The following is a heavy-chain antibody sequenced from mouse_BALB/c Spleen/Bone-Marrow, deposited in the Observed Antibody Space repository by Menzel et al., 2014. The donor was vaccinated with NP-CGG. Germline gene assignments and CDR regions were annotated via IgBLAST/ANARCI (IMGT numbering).Heavy chain of an antibody. CDR3: TRVGNFITTLVVDFDY. J-gene: IGHJ2*01. CDR2: IDPETGGT. CDR1: GYTFTDYE. D-gene: IGHD1-1*01. Sequence: QVQLQQSGAELVRPGASVTLSCKASGYTFTDYEMHWVKQTPVHGLEWIGAIDPETGGTAYSQKFKGKATLTADKSSSTAYMELRSLTSEDSAVFYCTRVGNFITTLVVDFDYWGQGTPLTVSS. V-gene: IGHV1-15*01.